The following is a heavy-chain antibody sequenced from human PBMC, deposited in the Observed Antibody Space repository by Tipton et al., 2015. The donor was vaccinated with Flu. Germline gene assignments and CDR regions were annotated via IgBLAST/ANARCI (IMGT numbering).Heavy chain of an antibody. CDR1: GGSITNYH. D-gene: IGHD4-11*01. V-gene: IGHV4-59*01. CDR3: ARDMTPVTTFQGYGYFDP. Sequence: LRLSCTVSGGSITNYHWNWIRHSPGKGLEWIGYIYYSGSTNYNPSLKSRVTISVDTSKNQFSLKLSSVTAADTAVYYCARDMTPVTTFQGYGYFDPWGQGTLVTVSS. CDR2: IYYSGST. J-gene: IGHJ5*02.